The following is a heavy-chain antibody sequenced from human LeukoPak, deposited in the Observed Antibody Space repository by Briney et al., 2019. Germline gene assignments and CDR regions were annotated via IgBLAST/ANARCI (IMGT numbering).Heavy chain of an antibody. D-gene: IGHD3-22*01. Sequence: GSLRLSCAASGSTFSSYWMSWVRQAPGKGLEWVANIKQDGSEKYYVDSVKGRFTISRDNAKNSLYLQMNSLRAEDTAVYYCARGLSHYYDSSGYYLGVLSYYYFYMDVWGKGTTVTVSS. V-gene: IGHV3-7*01. CDR3: ARGLSHYYDSSGYYLGVLSYYYFYMDV. J-gene: IGHJ6*03. CDR1: GSTFSSYW. CDR2: IKQDGSEK.